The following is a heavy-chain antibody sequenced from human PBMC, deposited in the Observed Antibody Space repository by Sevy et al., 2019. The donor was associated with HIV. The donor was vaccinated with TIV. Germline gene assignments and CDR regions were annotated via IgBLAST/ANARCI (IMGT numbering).Heavy chain of an antibody. CDR3: TSGISTWYNYIYYMDV. CDR1: GFTFTGYK. D-gene: IGHD1-1*01. Sequence: ASVKVSCKASGFTFTGYKVHWVRQAPGQGLEWMGWIDPYTGGTTYSQKFKGRVTMTRDTSVSTAYMEVSSLRSDDTAVYFCTSGISTWYNYIYYMDVWGKGTTVTVSS. V-gene: IGHV1-2*02. CDR2: IDPYTGGT. J-gene: IGHJ6*03.